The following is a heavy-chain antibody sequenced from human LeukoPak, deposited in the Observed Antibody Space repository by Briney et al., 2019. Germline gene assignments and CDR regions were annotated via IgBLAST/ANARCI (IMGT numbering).Heavy chain of an antibody. CDR3: ARHIGGGIEDMDV. CDR1: GGSIGTYY. CDR2: IYVTGST. J-gene: IGHJ6*03. D-gene: IGHD3-16*02. Sequence: SETLSLTCTVSGGSIGTYYWSWIRQSPGKGLEWIGYIYVTGSTRYNPYLQSRVTISVDTSRNQFFLKMSSVTAADTAVYYCARHIGGGIEDMDVWGKGTTVTVSS. V-gene: IGHV4-59*08.